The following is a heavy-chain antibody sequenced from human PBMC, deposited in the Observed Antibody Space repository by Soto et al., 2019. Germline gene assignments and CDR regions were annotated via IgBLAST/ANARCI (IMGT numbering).Heavy chain of an antibody. CDR2: IYYSGST. V-gene: IGHV4-39*01. J-gene: IGHJ4*02. Sequence: GWIRQPPGKGLEWIGSIYYSGSTYYNPSLKSRVTISVDTSKNQFSLKLSSVTAADTAVYYCARKRRLTGSLYYFDYWGQGTLVTVSS. D-gene: IGHD3-9*01. CDR3: ARKRRLTGSLYYFDY.